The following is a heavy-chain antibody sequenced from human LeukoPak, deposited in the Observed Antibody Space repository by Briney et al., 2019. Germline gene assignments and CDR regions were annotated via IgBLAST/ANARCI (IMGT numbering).Heavy chain of an antibody. J-gene: IGHJ6*02. CDR1: LDTLTSYT. V-gene: IGHV1-69*13. CDR2: IIPIFGTA. CDR3: ARKNYGDYEIYYYYGMDV. D-gene: IGHD4-17*01. Sequence: ASLKGSCKAPLDTLTSYTISWGRQGPGERREWRGGIIPIFGTANYAQKFQGRVTIAADESTSTAYMELSSLRSEDTAVYYCARKNYGDYEIYYYYGMDVWGQGTTVTVSS.